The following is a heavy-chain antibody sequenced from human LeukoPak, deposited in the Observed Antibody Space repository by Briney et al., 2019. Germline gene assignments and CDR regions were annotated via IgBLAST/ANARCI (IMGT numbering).Heavy chain of an antibody. CDR2: IYYSGST. CDR3: ARLTTYFDY. CDR1: GGSISSYY. Sequence: SETLSLTCTVSGGSISSYYWSWIRQPPGKGLEWIGYIYYSGSTNYNPSLKSRATISVDTSKNQFSLKLSSVTAADTAVYYCARLTTYFDYWGQGTLVTVSS. J-gene: IGHJ4*02. V-gene: IGHV4-59*08. D-gene: IGHD1-1*01.